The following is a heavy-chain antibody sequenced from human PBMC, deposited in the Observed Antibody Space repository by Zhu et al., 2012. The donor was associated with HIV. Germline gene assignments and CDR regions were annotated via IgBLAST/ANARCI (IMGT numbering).Heavy chain of an antibody. D-gene: IGHD3-22*01. CDR1: GGSFSGYY. CDR3: ASLDYYDSGGYYHAAFDI. CDR2: INHSGST. J-gene: IGHJ3*02. V-gene: IGHV4-34*01. Sequence: QVHLQQWGAGLLKPSETLSLTCAVYGGSFSGYYWNWIRQPPGKGLEWIGEINHSGSTNYNPSLKSRVTISVDTSKNQLSLKLSSVTAADTAVYYCASLDYYDSGGYYHAAFDIWGQGTMVTVSS.